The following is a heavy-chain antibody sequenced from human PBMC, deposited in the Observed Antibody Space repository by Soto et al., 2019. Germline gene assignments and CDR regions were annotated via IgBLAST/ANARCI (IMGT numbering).Heavy chain of an antibody. CDR2: ISWNSGTI. CDR3: AKASHGDYFDY. CDR1: GFTFDDYA. V-gene: IGHV3-9*01. Sequence: DVQLVESGGGLVQPGRSLRLSCATSGFTFDDYAMHWVRQAPGKGLEWVSGISWNSGTIAYADSVKGRFTISRDNAKNSLYLQMNSLRAEDTALYYCAKASHGDYFDYWGQGTLVTVSS. D-gene: IGHD4-17*01. J-gene: IGHJ4*02.